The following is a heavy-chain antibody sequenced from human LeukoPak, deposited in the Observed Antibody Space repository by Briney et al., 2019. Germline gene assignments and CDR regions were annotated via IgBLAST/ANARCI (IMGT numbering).Heavy chain of an antibody. J-gene: IGHJ4*02. CDR1: GFTFSSYW. CDR3: ATPRGTVTTGAVY. Sequence: PGGSLRLSCAASGFTFSSYWMHWVRQAPGKGLVWVSRINSDGRSTNYADSVKGRFTISRDNAKNTLYLQMNNLRAEDTAVYYCATPRGTVTTGAVYWGQGTLVTVSS. V-gene: IGHV3-74*01. D-gene: IGHD4-17*01. CDR2: INSDGRST.